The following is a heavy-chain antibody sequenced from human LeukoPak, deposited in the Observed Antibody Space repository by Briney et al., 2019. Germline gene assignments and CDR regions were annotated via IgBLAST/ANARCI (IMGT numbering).Heavy chain of an antibody. J-gene: IGHJ2*01. CDR2: IYHSGST. CDR3: ARHDYGDLFHWYFDL. CDR1: GYSISSGYY. Sequence: SETLSLTCAVSGYSISSGYYWGWIRQPPGKGLEWIGSIYHSGSTYYNPSLKSRVTISVDTSKNQLSLKLSSVTAADTAVYYCARHDYGDLFHWYFDLWGRGTLVTVSS. V-gene: IGHV4-38-2*01. D-gene: IGHD4-17*01.